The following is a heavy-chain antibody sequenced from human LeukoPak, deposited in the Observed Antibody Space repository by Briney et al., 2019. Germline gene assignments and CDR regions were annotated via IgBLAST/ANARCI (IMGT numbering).Heavy chain of an antibody. CDR1: GFTFSSYA. V-gene: IGHV3-30*04. CDR2: ISYDGSNK. Sequence: GGSLRLSCAASGFTFSSYAMHWVRQAPGKGLEWVAVISYDGSNKYYADSVKGRFTISRDNSKNTLYLQMNSLRAEDTAVYYCARGGVSGSYLGDDAFDIWGQGTMVTVSS. D-gene: IGHD1-26*01. J-gene: IGHJ3*02. CDR3: ARGGVSGSYLGDDAFDI.